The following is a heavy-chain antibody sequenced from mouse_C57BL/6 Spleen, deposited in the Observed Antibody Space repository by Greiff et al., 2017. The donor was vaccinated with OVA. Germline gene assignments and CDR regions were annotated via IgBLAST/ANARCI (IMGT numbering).Heavy chain of an antibody. D-gene: IGHD2-3*01. CDR3: ARALDGYYPLYYAMDY. CDR2: ISYDGSN. Sequence: VQLKESGPGLVKPSQSLSLTCSVTGYSITSGYYWNWIRQFPGNKLEWMGYISYDGSNNYNPSLKNRISITRDTSKNQFFLKLNSVTTEDTATYYCARALDGYYPLYYAMDYWGQGTSVTVSS. J-gene: IGHJ4*01. V-gene: IGHV3-6*01. CDR1: GYSITSGYY.